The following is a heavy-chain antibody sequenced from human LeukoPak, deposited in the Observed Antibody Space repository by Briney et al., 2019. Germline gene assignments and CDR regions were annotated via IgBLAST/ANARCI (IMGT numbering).Heavy chain of an antibody. Sequence: GGSLRLSCAASGFTFSNYGMSWVRQAPGKRLEWVSSIIGSGRDTYYADSVKGRITISRDNSTNTVYLQMNSLRAEDPALYYCAKGTLGSCSGVTCYEFDYWGLGTLVTVSS. CDR2: IIGSGRDT. CDR1: GFTFSNYG. CDR3: AKGTLGSCSGVTCYEFDY. D-gene: IGHD2-8*02. J-gene: IGHJ4*02. V-gene: IGHV3-23*01.